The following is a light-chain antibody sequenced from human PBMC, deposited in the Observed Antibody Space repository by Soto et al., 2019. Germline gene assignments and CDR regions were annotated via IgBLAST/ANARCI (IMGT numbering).Light chain of an antibody. V-gene: IGLV2-14*01. Sequence: QSALTQPASVSGSPGQSITISCTGTSSDVGGYNYVSWYQQHPGKAPKLMIYDVSNRPSGVSNRFSGSKSGNTASLTISGLQAEDEADYYCSSYTSISTLGVFGTGTKLTVL. CDR1: SSDVGGYNY. J-gene: IGLJ1*01. CDR2: DVS. CDR3: SSYTSISTLGV.